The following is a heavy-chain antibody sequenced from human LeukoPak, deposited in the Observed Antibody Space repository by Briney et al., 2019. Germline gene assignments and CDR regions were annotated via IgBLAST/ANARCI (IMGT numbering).Heavy chain of an antibody. J-gene: IGHJ5*02. CDR1: GFTFSSYG. CDR3: AKQSHSSSWYEGHNWFDP. Sequence: PAGGSLRLSCAASGFTFSSYGMHWVRQAPGKGLEWVSAISGSGGSTYYADSVKGRFTISRDNSKNTLYLQMNSLRAEDTAVYYCAKQSHSSSWYEGHNWFDPWGQGTLVTISS. CDR2: ISGSGGST. V-gene: IGHV3-23*01. D-gene: IGHD6-13*01.